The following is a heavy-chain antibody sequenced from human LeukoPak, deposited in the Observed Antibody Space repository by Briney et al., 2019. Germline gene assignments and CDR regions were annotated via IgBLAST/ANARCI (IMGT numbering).Heavy chain of an antibody. J-gene: IGHJ4*02. D-gene: IGHD1-1*01. V-gene: IGHV3-74*01. Sequence: GGSLRLSCAASGFTFSSYWMHWVRQAPGKGLVWVSRINSDGSSTSYADSVKGRFTISRDNAKNTLYLQMNSLRAEDTAVYYCGRKLEDDVGDYWGQGTLVTVSS. CDR1: GFTFSSYW. CDR2: INSDGSST. CDR3: GRKLEDDVGDY.